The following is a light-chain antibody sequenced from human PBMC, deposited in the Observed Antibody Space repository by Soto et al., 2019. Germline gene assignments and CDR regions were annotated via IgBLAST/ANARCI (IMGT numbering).Light chain of an antibody. Sequence: EIVLTQSPATLSLSPGERATLSCRASQSVSSYLAWYQQKPGQAPRLLIYGASNRATGIPARFSGSGSGTDFTLPISSLEPEDFAVYYCQQRSNWPPRYTFGQGTKLEIK. J-gene: IGKJ2*01. CDR1: QSVSSY. CDR3: QQRSNWPPRYT. CDR2: GAS. V-gene: IGKV3-11*01.